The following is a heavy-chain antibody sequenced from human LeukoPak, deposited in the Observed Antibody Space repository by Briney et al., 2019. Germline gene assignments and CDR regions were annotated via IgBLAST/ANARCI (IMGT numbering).Heavy chain of an antibody. J-gene: IGHJ4*02. D-gene: IGHD1-26*01. V-gene: IGHV1-2*02. CDR1: GYSFTGYY. CDR2: INPNSGGT. Sequence: ASVKVSCKASGYSFTGYYMHWVRQAPGQGLEWMGWINPNSGGTNYAQKFQGRVTMTRDTSISTAYMELSRLRSDDTAVYYCAREVRAEGANDYWGQGTLVTVSS. CDR3: AREVRAEGANDY.